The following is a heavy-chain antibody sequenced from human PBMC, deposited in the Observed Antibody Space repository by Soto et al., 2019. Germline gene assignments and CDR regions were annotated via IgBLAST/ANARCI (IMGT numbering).Heavy chain of an antibody. J-gene: IGHJ5*02. V-gene: IGHV4-59*01. CDR1: GGSIGTYY. D-gene: IGHD2-2*01. CDR2: IHYGGST. CDR3: ARVPWRSATCCRGWFEP. Sequence: QVQLQESGPGLVKPSETLSLNCTVSGGSIGTYYWSWIRQPPGKRLEWIAYIHYGGSTNYNPSLKSRVTRSIDTSRIIFSLKLNSVTAADTAVYYCARVPWRSATCCRGWFEPWGQGVLVTVSP.